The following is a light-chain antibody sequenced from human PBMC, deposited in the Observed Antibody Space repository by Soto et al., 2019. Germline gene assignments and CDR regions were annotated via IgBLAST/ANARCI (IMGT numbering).Light chain of an antibody. CDR2: EVT. CDR3: NSYAGSNNVI. CDR1: SSDVGGYNY. Sequence: QSALTQPPSASGSPGQSVTISCTGTSSDVGGYNYVSWFQQHPGKAPKLIIYEVTKRPSGVPDRFSGSKSGNTASLTVSGLQGEDEADYYCNSYAGSNNVIFGGGTKLT. V-gene: IGLV2-8*01. J-gene: IGLJ2*01.